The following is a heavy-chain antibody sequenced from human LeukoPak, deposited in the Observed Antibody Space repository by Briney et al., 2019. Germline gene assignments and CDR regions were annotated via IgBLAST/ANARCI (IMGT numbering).Heavy chain of an antibody. D-gene: IGHD3-22*01. V-gene: IGHV3-11*03. CDR1: GFTFSDYF. CDR2: INGRGTYI. Sequence: GGSLRLSCAASGFTFSDYFMSWVRQAPGKGLEWLSYINGRGTYIDYAESLKGRITISRDNARNSLYLQMNSLRVEDTAVYYCARNYYDSSGYYPIEYFQHWGQGTLVTVSS. CDR3: ARNYYDSSGYYPIEYFQH. J-gene: IGHJ1*01.